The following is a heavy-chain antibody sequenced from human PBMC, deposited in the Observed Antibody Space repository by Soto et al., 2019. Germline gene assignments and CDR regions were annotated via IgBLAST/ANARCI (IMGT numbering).Heavy chain of an antibody. CDR1: GFTFSGSA. CDR3: TLLEEYYDFWSGNYHWFDP. Sequence: EVQLVESGGGLVQPGGSLKLSCAASGFTFSGSAMHWVRPASGKGLEWVGRIRSKANSYATAYAASVKGRFTISRDESKNTAYLQMNSQKTEDTAVYYCTLLEEYYDFWSGNYHWFDPWGQGTLVTVSS. J-gene: IGHJ5*02. D-gene: IGHD3-3*01. CDR2: IRSKANSYAT. V-gene: IGHV3-73*01.